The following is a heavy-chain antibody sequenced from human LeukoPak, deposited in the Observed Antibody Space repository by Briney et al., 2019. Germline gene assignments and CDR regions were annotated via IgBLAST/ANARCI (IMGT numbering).Heavy chain of an antibody. CDR3: ARAPMGHYYDSSGQDW. D-gene: IGHD3-22*01. CDR1: GFTFSSYA. V-gene: IGHV3-30-3*01. CDR2: ISYDGSNK. Sequence: GGSLRLSCAASGFTFSSYAMHWVRQAPGKGLEWVAVISYDGSNKYYADSVKGRFTISRDNSKSTLYLQMNSLRAEDTAVYYCARAPMGHYYDSSGQDWWGQGTLVTVSS. J-gene: IGHJ4*02.